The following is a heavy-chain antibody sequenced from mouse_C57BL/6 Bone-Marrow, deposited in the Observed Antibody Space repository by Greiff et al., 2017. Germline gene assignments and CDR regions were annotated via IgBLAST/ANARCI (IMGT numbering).Heavy chain of an antibody. J-gene: IGHJ2*01. CDR2: IRSKSNNYAT. Sequence: EVKLMESGGGLVQPKGSLKLSCAASGFSFNTYAMNWVRQAPGKGLEWVARIRSKSNNYATYYADSVKDRFTISRDDSESMLYLQMKNLKTEDTAMYYCVRGGYGYDPYYFDYWGQGTTLTVSS. CDR3: VRGGYGYDPYYFDY. V-gene: IGHV10-1*01. CDR1: GFSFNTYA. D-gene: IGHD2-2*01.